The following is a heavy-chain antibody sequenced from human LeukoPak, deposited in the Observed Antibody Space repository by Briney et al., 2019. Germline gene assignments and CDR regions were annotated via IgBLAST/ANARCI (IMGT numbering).Heavy chain of an antibody. CDR2: ISWNSGSI. CDR1: GFTFDDYA. D-gene: IGHD3-9*01. CDR3: AKDSDILTGPIGY. Sequence: GGSLRLSCAASGFTFDDYAMHWVRQAPGKGLEWVSGISWNSGSIGYADSVKGRFTISRDNAKNSLYLQMNSLRAEDTALYYCAKDSDILTGPIGYWGQGTQVTVSS. V-gene: IGHV3-9*01. J-gene: IGHJ4*02.